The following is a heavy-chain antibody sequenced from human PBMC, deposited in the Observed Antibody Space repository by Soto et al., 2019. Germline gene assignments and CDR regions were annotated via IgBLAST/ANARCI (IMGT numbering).Heavy chain of an antibody. J-gene: IGHJ6*02. CDR2: IWYDGSNK. CDR1: GFTFSSYG. D-gene: IGHD3-10*01. V-gene: IGHV3-33*01. Sequence: GGSLRLSCAASGFTFSSYGMHWVRQAPGKGLEWVAVIWYDGSNKYYADSVKGRFTISRDNSKNTLYLQMNSLRAEDTAVYYCARDGHYYGSGPGEYYYYGMDVWGQGTTVTVSS. CDR3: ARDGHYYGSGPGEYYYYGMDV.